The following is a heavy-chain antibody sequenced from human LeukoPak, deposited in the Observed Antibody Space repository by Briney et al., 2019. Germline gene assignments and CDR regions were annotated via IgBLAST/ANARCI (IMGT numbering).Heavy chain of an antibody. V-gene: IGHV1-69*01. D-gene: IGHD2-2*01. CDR1: GGTFSSYA. J-gene: IGHJ5*02. CDR2: IIPIFGTA. CDR3: ATSWVRTAEFVVVLAAIGGWFDP. Sequence: ASVKVSCKASGGTFSSYAISWVRQAPGQGLEWMGGIIPIFGTANYAQKFQGRVTITADESTSTAYMELSSLRSEDTAVYYCATSWVRTAEFVVVLAAIGGWFDPWGQGTLVTVSS.